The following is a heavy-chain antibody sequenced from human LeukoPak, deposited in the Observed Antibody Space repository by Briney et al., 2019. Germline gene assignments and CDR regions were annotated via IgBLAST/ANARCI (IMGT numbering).Heavy chain of an antibody. V-gene: IGHV3-11*04. CDR1: GFTFSDYY. CDR2: ISSSGSTI. CDR3: AREGRYYDSSGYSKAAFDI. Sequence: PGGSLRLSCAASGFTFSDYYMSWIRQAPGKGLEWVSYISSSGSTIYYADSVKGRFTISRDNAKNSLHLQMNSLRAEDTAVYYCAREGRYYDSSGYSKAAFDIWGQGTMVTVSS. D-gene: IGHD3-22*01. J-gene: IGHJ3*02.